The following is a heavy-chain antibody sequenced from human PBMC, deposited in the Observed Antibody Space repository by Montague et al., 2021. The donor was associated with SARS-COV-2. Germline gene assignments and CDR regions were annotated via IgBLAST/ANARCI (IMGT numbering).Heavy chain of an antibody. V-gene: IGHV4-39*02. J-gene: IGHJ3*01. CDR3: ARLKRYFDSSGSPSAFDF. Sequence: SETLSLTCTVSGGSITNNIDYWAWIRQPPGKGLEWIGSIYYTGSTYYNPSLKSRVTISVVTSKNHFTLKLSSVTAAETAVYYCARLKRYFDSSGSPSAFDFWGQGTMVTVSS. D-gene: IGHD3-22*01. CDR2: IYYTGST. CDR1: GGSITNNIDY.